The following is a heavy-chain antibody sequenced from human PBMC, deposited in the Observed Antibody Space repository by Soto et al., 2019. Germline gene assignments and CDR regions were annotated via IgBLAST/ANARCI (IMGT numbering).Heavy chain of an antibody. CDR1: GFTFSSYD. J-gene: IGHJ5*02. CDR2: IGTAGDT. D-gene: IGHD3-10*01. CDR3: ARGALWFGELWTFDP. V-gene: IGHV3-13*01. Sequence: GGSLRLSCAASGFTFSSYDMHWVRQATGKGLEWVSAIGTAGDTYYPGSVKGRFTISRENAKNSLYLQMNSLRAGDTAVYYCARGALWFGELWTFDPWGQGTLVTVSS.